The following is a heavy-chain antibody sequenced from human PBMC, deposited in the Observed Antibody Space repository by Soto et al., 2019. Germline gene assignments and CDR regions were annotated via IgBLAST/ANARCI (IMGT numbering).Heavy chain of an antibody. CDR1: GYTFTSYA. J-gene: IGHJ6*03. CDR2: INAGNGNT. CDR3: AIDLYSCSSTSCYGYYYMDV. D-gene: IGHD2-2*01. V-gene: IGHV1-3*01. Sequence: GASVKVSCKASGYTFTSYAMHWVRQAPGQRLEWMGWINAGNGNTKYSQKFQGRVTITRDTSASTAYMELSSLRSEDTAVYYFAIDLYSCSSTSCYGYYYMDVWGKGTTVTVSS.